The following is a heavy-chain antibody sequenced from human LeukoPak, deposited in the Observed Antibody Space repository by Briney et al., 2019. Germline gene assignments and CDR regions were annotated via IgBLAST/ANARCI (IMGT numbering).Heavy chain of an antibody. Sequence: ASVKVSCKASGYTFTGYYMHWVRQATGQGLEWMGWMNPNSGNTGYAQKFQGRVTMTRNTSISTAYMELSSLRSEDTAVYYCARVEDYYYGMDVWGQGTTVTVSS. CDR3: ARVEDYYYGMDV. CDR2: MNPNSGNT. D-gene: IGHD3-3*01. CDR1: GYTFTGYY. V-gene: IGHV1-8*02. J-gene: IGHJ6*02.